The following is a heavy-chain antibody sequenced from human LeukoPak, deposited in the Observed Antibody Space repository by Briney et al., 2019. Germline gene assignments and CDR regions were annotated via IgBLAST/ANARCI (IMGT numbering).Heavy chain of an antibody. CDR3: ARAREQLGEFDY. CDR2: INHSGST. J-gene: IGHJ4*02. V-gene: IGHV4-39*07. CDR1: GGSISSSSYY. Sequence: SETLSLTCTVSGGSISSSSYYWGWIRQPPGKGLEWIGEINHSGSTNYNPSLKSRVTISVDTSKNQFSLKLSSVTAADTAVYYCARAREQLGEFDYWGQGTLVTVSS. D-gene: IGHD6-6*01.